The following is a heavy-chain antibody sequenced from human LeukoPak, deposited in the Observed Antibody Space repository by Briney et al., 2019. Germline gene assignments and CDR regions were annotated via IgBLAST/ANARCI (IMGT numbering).Heavy chain of an antibody. J-gene: IGHJ4*02. Sequence: GASVKVSCKASGYTFTSYGISWVRQAPGQGLEWMGWISAYNGNTNYAQKFQGRVTITRDTSASTAYMELSSLRSEDTAVYYCARVMGYSYGYFDYWGQGTLVTVSS. CDR1: GYTFTSYG. D-gene: IGHD5-18*01. CDR3: ARVMGYSYGYFDY. V-gene: IGHV1-18*01. CDR2: ISAYNGNT.